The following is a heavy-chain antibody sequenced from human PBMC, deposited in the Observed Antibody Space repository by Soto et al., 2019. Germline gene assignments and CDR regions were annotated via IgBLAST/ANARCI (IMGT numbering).Heavy chain of an antibody. Sequence: GGSLRLSCAASGFTFTNYWMSWVRQAPGKGLEWVANIKQDGSERYYVDSVKGRFTISRDNANNSLYLQMNSLRVEDTAVYYCARDYVASIDGYWGQGTLVTVSS. CDR1: GFTFTNYW. V-gene: IGHV3-7*01. D-gene: IGHD5-12*01. J-gene: IGHJ4*02. CDR3: ARDYVASIDGY. CDR2: IKQDGSER.